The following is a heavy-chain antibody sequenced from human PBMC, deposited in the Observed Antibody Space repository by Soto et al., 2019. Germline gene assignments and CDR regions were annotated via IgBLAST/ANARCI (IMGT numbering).Heavy chain of an antibody. CDR1: GYTFSSYG. J-gene: IGHJ4*02. Sequence: VQLVQSGNEVQRPGASVKVSCKTSGYTFSSYGIIWVRQAPGQGLEWMGWISGYNGNADYAQKFQGRVHMTTDTFPSTVFMELGNLRSYDTALYYCGREGWLGELLYWGQGSLVTVS. D-gene: IGHD3-16*01. CDR2: ISGYNGNA. V-gene: IGHV1-18*01. CDR3: GREGWLGELLY.